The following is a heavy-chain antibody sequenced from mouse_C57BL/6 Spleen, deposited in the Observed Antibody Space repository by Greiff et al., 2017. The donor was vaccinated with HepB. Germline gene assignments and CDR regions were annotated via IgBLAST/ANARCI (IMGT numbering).Heavy chain of an antibody. J-gene: IGHJ4*01. CDR2: FYPGSGSI. CDR3: ARHEDGSRYYYGSSYAMDY. V-gene: IGHV1-62-2*01. CDR1: GYTFTEYT. Sequence: VKLQESGAELVKPGASVKLSCKASGYTFTEYTIHWVKQRSGQGLEWIGWFYPGSGSIKYNEKFKDKATLTADKSSSTVYMELSRLTSEDSAVYFCARHEDGSRYYYGSSYAMDYWGQGTSVTVSS. D-gene: IGHD1-1*01.